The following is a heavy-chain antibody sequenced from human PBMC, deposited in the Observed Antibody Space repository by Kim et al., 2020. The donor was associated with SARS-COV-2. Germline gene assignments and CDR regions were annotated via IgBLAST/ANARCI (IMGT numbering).Heavy chain of an antibody. CDR3: ASIYEEYSSSSEPYDY. Sequence: GGSLRLSCAASGFTFSSYSMNWVRQAPGKGLEWVSSISSSSSYIYYADSVKGRFTISRDNAKNSLYLQMNSLRAEDTAVYYCASIYEEYSSSSEPYDYWGQGTLVTVSS. D-gene: IGHD6-6*01. V-gene: IGHV3-21*01. CDR2: ISSSSSYI. J-gene: IGHJ4*02. CDR1: GFTFSSYS.